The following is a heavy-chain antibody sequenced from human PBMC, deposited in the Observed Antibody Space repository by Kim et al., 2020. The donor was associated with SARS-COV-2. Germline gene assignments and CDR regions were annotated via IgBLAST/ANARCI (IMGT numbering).Heavy chain of an antibody. D-gene: IGHD4-17*01. J-gene: IGHJ4*02. CDR1: GGSISSYY. CDR2: IYYSGST. CDR3: ARVTVTTFTKFDY. V-gene: IGHV4-59*13. Sequence: SETLSLTCTVSGGSISSYYWSWIRQPPGKGLEWIGYIYYSGSTNYNPSLKSRVTISVDTSKNQFSLKLSSVTAADTAVYYCARVTVTTFTKFDYWGQGTLVTVSS.